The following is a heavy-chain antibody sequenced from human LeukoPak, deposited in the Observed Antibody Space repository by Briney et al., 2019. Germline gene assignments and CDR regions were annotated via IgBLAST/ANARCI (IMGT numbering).Heavy chain of an antibody. CDR2: ISPSGDKT. V-gene: IGHV1-69*10. J-gene: IGHJ4*02. D-gene: IGHD6-13*01. CDR1: GYTFSNYG. Sequence: SVKVSCKASGYTFSNYGISWVRQAPGQGLEWLGLISPSGDKTWNAQKFRGRVTITADKSTRTAYMELSSLRSEDTAVYYCARGSYSSSWFWGQGTLVTVSS. CDR3: ARGSYSSSWF.